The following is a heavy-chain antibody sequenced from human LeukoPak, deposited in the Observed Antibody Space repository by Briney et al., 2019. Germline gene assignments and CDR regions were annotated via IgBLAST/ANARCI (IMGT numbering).Heavy chain of an antibody. CDR2: INHSGST. CDR1: GGSFSGYY. Sequence: PSETLSLTCAVYGGSFSGYYWSWIRQPRGKGLEWIGEINHSGSTNYNPSLKSRVTISVDTSKNQFSLKLSSVTAADTAVYYCARGGRILWFGESSTRGYYYYYMDVWGKGTTVTVSS. V-gene: IGHV4-34*01. J-gene: IGHJ6*03. CDR3: ARGGRILWFGESSTRGYYYYYMDV. D-gene: IGHD3-10*01.